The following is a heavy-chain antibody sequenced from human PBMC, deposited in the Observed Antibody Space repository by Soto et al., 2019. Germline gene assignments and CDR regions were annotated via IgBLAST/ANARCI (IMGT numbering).Heavy chain of an antibody. Sequence: PGESLKISCKGSGYSFTSYLIGWVRQMPGKGLEWMGIIYPGDSDTRYSPSFQGQVTISADKSISTAYLQWSSLKASDTAMYYCARLSRDGYNLDAFDIWGQETIVTVSS. CDR3: ARLSRDGYNLDAFDI. CDR1: GYSFTSYL. D-gene: IGHD5-12*01. CDR2: IYPGDSDT. V-gene: IGHV5-51*01. J-gene: IGHJ3*02.